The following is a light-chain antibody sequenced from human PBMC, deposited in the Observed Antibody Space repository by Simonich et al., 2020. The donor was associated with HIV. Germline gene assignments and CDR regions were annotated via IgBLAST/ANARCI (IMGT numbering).Light chain of an antibody. CDR2: VGTGGIGG. CDR1: SGYSNYK. V-gene: IGLV9-49*01. Sequence: QPVLTQPPSASASLGASVTLTCTLSSGYSNYKVDWYHQRPGKGPRFVVQVGTGGIGGAKGDGIPERFSVLGSGLIRYLTIKNIQEEDESDYHCGADHGSGSNFVWVFGGGTKLTVL. CDR3: GADHGSGSNFVWV. J-gene: IGLJ3*02.